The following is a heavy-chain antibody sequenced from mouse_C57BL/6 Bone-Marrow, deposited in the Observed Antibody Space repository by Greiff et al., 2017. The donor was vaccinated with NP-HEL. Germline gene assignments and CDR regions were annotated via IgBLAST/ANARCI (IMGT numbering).Heavy chain of an antibody. V-gene: IGHV3-6*01. CDR2: ISYDGSN. Sequence: DVKLVESGPGLVKPSQSLSLTCSVTGYSITSGYYWNWIRQFPGNKLEWMGYISYDGSNNYNPSLKNRISITRDTSKNQFFLKLNSVTTEDTATYYCASVNLLPQGNYFDYWGQGTTLTVSS. CDR1: GYSITSGYY. J-gene: IGHJ2*01. D-gene: IGHD1-1*01. CDR3: ASVNLLPQGNYFDY.